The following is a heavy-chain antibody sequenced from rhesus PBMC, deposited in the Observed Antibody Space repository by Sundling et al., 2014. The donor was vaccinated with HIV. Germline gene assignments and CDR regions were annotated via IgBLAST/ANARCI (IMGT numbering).Heavy chain of an antibody. CDR2: IYASTTNS. CDR1: GGSISDGYR. D-gene: IGHD3-3*01. V-gene: IGHV4S10*01. Sequence: QVQLQESGPGVVKPSETLSLSCAVSGGSISDGYRWSWIRHPPGKGLEWIGYIYASTTNSRYNPSLKSRVTISKDTSKNQCSLKLSSVTAADTAVYYCARDRITVLGLVTGFDVWGPGILVSVSS. CDR3: ARDRITVLGLVTGFDV. J-gene: IGHJ5-1*01.